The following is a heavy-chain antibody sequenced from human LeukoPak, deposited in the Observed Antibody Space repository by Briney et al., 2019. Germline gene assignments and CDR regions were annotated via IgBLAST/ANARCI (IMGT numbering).Heavy chain of an antibody. Sequence: GGSLRLSCEASGFTFSSYEMNWVRQAPGKGLEWVSYISSSGSTIYYADSVRGRFTISRDNSKNTLYLQMNSLRAEDTTVYYCARDLATVVTIAQFDYWGQGTLVTVSS. CDR2: ISSSGSTI. V-gene: IGHV3-48*03. J-gene: IGHJ4*02. CDR1: GFTFSSYE. D-gene: IGHD4-23*01. CDR3: ARDLATVVTIAQFDY.